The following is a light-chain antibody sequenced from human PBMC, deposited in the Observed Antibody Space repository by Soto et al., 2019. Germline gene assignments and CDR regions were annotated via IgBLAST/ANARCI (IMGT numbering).Light chain of an antibody. J-gene: IGKJ5*01. Sequence: EIVLTQSPATLSLSPGERATLSCGASQSFSSSYLAWYQQKPGLAPRLLIYDASSRATGIPDRFSGSGSGTDFTLTISRLEPEDFAVYYCQQYGSSFGQGTRLEIK. CDR1: QSFSSSY. CDR3: QQYGSS. CDR2: DAS. V-gene: IGKV3D-20*01.